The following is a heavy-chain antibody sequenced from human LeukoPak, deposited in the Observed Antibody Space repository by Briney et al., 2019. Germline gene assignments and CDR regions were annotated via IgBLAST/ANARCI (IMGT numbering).Heavy chain of an antibody. Sequence: QSGGSLRLSCAASGVNVSTNCMNWVRQAPGKGLEWVSVIYTGGTTSYADSVMGRFTISRDNSENMVYFQMNSLRPEDTAVYYRARDLGGLDCWGQGTPVTVSS. CDR3: ARDLGGLDC. CDR1: GVNVSTNC. J-gene: IGHJ4*02. V-gene: IGHV3-53*05. CDR2: IYTGGTT.